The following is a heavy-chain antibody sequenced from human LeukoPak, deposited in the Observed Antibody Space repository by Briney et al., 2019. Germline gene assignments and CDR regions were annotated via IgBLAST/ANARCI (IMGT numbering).Heavy chain of an antibody. D-gene: IGHD3-22*01. J-gene: IGHJ4*02. Sequence: PGGSLRLSCAASGFTFSSYAMSWVRQAPGKGPEWVSCLSGGGGDTYYADSVNGRFTISRDNSKKTLYLQMNSLRAEDTAVYYCAKDRYYDSRRAYDYWGQGTLVTVSS. CDR2: LSGGGGDT. CDR3: AKDRYYDSRRAYDY. CDR1: GFTFSSYA. V-gene: IGHV3-23*01.